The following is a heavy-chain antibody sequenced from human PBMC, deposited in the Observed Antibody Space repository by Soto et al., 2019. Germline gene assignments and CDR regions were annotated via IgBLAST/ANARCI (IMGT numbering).Heavy chain of an antibody. CDR1: GDTFSSYA. Sequence: QVQLVQSGAGVKKPGSSVKVSCKASGDTFSSYAINWVRQAPGQGLEWMGGIIPMFGTANYAQKFKGRVTITAGESTSTVYMELSSLRSVDTAVYYCARVGPAHYYDSSGYYSPLDYWGQGTLVTVSS. J-gene: IGHJ4*02. D-gene: IGHD3-22*01. V-gene: IGHV1-69*01. CDR2: IIPMFGTA. CDR3: ARVGPAHYYDSSGYYSPLDY.